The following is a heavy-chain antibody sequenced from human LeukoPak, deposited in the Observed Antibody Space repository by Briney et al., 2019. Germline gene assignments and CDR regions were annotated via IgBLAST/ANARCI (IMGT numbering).Heavy chain of an antibody. Sequence: ASVKVSCKASGYTFTLYYMHWVRQAPGRGLEWMGWINPNSGATSYAQRFQGRVTMTRDTSISTAYMELSGLTSDDTAVYYCARNPPYCTSTSCYNDYWGQGTLVTVSS. CDR1: GYTFTLYY. J-gene: IGHJ4*02. CDR3: ARNPPYCTSTSCYNDY. CDR2: INPNSGAT. V-gene: IGHV1-2*02. D-gene: IGHD2-2*02.